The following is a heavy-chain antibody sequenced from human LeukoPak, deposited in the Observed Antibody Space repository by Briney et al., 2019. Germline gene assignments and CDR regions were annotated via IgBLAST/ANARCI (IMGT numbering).Heavy chain of an antibody. D-gene: IGHD6-19*01. J-gene: IGHJ4*02. V-gene: IGHV4-59*01. Sequence: PSETLSLTCTVSGGSISSYYWSWIRQPPGKGLEWIGYIYYSGSTNYNPSLKSRVTISVDTSKNQFSLKLSSVTAADTAVYYCARGTTGYSSGWYVSSGFDYWGQGTLVTVSS. CDR2: IYYSGST. CDR1: GGSISSYY. CDR3: ARGTTGYSSGWYVSSGFDY.